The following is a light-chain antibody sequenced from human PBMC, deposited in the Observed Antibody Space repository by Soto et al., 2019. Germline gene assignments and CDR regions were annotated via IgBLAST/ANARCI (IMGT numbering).Light chain of an antibody. CDR2: EDN. Sequence: NFMLTQPHSVSESPGKTVIISCTRSSGSIASNYVQWYQQRPGSSPTTVIYEDNQRPSGVPDRFSGSIDSSSNSASRTISALETEDEADYFCQSYDATNQVFGGGTKLTVL. CDR1: SGSIASNY. V-gene: IGLV6-57*01. CDR3: QSYDATNQV. J-gene: IGLJ3*02.